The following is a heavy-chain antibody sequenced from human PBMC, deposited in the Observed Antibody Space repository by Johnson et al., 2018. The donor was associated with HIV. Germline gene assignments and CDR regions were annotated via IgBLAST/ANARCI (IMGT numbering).Heavy chain of an antibody. V-gene: IGHV3-13*01. D-gene: IGHD3-10*01. Sequence: VQLVESGGGLVQPGGSLRLSCAASGFIFSSYDMHWVRQATGRGLEWVSGIGTAGDTYYPGSVKGRFTISRENAKNSLYLQMDSLRAWDTALYYCSRAKRDYYGSGGVGAFDIWGQGTMVTVSS. J-gene: IGHJ3*02. CDR2: IGTAGDT. CDR3: SRAKRDYYGSGGVGAFDI. CDR1: GFIFSSYD.